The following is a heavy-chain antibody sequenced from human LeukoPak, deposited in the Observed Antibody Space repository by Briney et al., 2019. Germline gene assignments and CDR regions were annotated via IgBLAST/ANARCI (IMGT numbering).Heavy chain of an antibody. Sequence: GGSLRLXCGASGFMFDDHGMSWVRQAPGKGLEWVSKISWNGDRTGYADSVKGRFTISRDNAKNSLYLQMNNLRVEDTAFYFCAREPKAAAGITYYFDYWGQGTLVTVSP. J-gene: IGHJ4*02. V-gene: IGHV3-20*04. CDR2: ISWNGDRT. CDR1: GFMFDDHG. CDR3: AREPKAAAGITYYFDY. D-gene: IGHD6-13*01.